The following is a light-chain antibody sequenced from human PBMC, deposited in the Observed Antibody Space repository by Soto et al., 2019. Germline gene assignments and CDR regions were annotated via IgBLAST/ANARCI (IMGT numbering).Light chain of an antibody. V-gene: IGKV3-20*01. CDR1: QSVTSSY. J-gene: IGKJ1*01. CDR3: QQYGGSMT. Sequence: EIVLTQSPGTLSLSPGERATLSCRASQSVTSSYLAWWQQKPGQAPRLLIYGVSSRAYGIPDRFSGSGSGTDFTLTISRLEPEDFAVYYCQQYGGSMTFGQGTKVDIK. CDR2: GVS.